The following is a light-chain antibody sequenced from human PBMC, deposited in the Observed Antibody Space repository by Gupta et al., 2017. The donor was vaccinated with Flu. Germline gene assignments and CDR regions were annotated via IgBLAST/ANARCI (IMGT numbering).Light chain of an antibody. Sequence: QSALTQPASVSGSPVQSITISCSGTSSDVSGYNYVAWYLHNPGKAPKLIIYEVTNRPSGVSNRFSGSKSGNTASLTISGLQAEDEADYYCSSYTTSSSRVFGGGTRLTVL. CDR3: SSYTTSSSRV. CDR2: EVT. CDR1: SSDVSGYNY. V-gene: IGLV2-14*01. J-gene: IGLJ3*02.